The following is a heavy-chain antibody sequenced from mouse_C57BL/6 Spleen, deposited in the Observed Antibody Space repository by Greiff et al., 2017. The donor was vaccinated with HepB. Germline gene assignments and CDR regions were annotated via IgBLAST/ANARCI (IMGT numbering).Heavy chain of an antibody. CDR2: ISSGSSTI. D-gene: IGHD2-3*01. V-gene: IGHV5-17*01. J-gene: IGHJ4*01. Sequence: EVKVVESGGGLVKPGGSLKLSCAASGFTFSDYGMHWVRQAPEKGLEWVAYISSGSSTIYYADTVKGRFTISRDNAKNTLFLQMTSLRSEDTAMYYCARRDGYSRNYAMDYWGQGTSVTVSS. CDR1: GFTFSDYG. CDR3: ARRDGYSRNYAMDY.